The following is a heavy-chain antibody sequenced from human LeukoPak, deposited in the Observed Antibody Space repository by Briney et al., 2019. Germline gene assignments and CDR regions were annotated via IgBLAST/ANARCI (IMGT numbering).Heavy chain of an antibody. V-gene: IGHV4-59*08. CDR1: GGSISSYY. CDR3: ARRGVEMATAAGAFDI. J-gene: IGHJ3*02. Sequence: PSETLSLTCTVSGGSISSYYWSWIRQPPGKGLEWIGYIYYSGSTNYNPSLKSRVTISVDTSKNQFSLKLSSVTAADTAVYYCARRGVEMATAAGAFDIWGQGTMVTVSS. D-gene: IGHD5-24*01. CDR2: IYYSGST.